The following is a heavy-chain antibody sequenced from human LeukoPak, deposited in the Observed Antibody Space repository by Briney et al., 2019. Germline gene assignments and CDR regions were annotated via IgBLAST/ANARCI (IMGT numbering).Heavy chain of an antibody. Sequence: KPGGSLRLSCAASGFTFSDYYMSWIRQAPGKGLEWVSYISSSGSTIYYADSVKGRFTISRDNAKNSLYLQMNSLRAEDTAVYYCARDLGDYYYSYMDVWGKGTTVTVSS. CDR3: ARDLGDYYYSYMDV. CDR2: ISSSGSTI. CDR1: GFTFSDYY. J-gene: IGHJ6*03. V-gene: IGHV3-11*01.